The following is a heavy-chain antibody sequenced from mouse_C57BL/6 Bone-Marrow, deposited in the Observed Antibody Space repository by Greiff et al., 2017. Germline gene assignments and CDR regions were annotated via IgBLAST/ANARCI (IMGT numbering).Heavy chain of an antibody. D-gene: IGHD1-1*01. J-gene: IGHJ2*01. Sequence: QVQLQQSGAELVRPGASVTLSCKASGYTFTDYEMHWVKQTPVHGLEWIGAIDPETGGTAYNQKFKGKAILTADKSSSTAYMELRSLTSEDSAVYYCTEFITTVVASDDWGQGTTLTVSS. V-gene: IGHV1-15*01. CDR2: IDPETGGT. CDR1: GYTFTDYE. CDR3: TEFITTVVASDD.